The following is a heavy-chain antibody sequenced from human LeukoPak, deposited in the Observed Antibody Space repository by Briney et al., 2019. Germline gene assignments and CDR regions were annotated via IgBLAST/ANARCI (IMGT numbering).Heavy chain of an antibody. CDR3: AGRIPGRRSGPFDY. D-gene: IGHD6-19*01. CDR1: GFTFSSYS. CDR2: ISSSSSYI. Sequence: GGSLRLSCAASGFTFSSYSMNWVRQAPGKGLEWVSSISSSSSYIYYADSVKGRFTISRDNAKNSLYLQMNSLRADDTAVYYCAGRIPGRRSGPFDYWGQGTLVTVSS. V-gene: IGHV3-21*04. J-gene: IGHJ4*02.